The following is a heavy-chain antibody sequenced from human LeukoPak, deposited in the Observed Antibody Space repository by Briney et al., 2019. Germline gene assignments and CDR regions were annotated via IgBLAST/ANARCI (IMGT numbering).Heavy chain of an antibody. CDR2: IYYSGST. V-gene: IGHV4-39*07. D-gene: IGHD3-10*01. J-gene: IGHJ5*02. CDR3: ARDAPSWSYTASVQTA. CDR1: GGSFSSSTYS. Sequence: PSETLSLTCTVSGGSFSSSTYSWGWIRQPPGKGLDWIGSIYYSGSTYYNPSLRSLVTISVNTSNNQFSLKLSSVTAADTAVYYCARDAPSWSYTASVQTAWGQGTLVTVSS.